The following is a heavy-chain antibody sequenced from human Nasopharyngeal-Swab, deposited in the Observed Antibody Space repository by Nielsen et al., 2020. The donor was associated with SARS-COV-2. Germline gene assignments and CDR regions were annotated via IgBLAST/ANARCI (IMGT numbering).Heavy chain of an antibody. CDR3: ARVPGGNSEGYFDY. J-gene: IGHJ4*02. V-gene: IGHV4-31*03. D-gene: IGHD4-23*01. CDR1: GGSISSSGYY. CDR2: IYYSGST. Sequence: SETLSLTCTVSGGSISSSGYYWSWIRQHPGKGLEWIGYIYYSGSTYYNPSLKSRVTISVDTSKNQFSLKLSSVTAADTAVYYCARVPGGNSEGYFDYWGQGTLVTVSS.